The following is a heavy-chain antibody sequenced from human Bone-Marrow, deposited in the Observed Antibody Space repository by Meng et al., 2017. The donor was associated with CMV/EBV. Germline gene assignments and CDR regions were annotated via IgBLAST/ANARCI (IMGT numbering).Heavy chain of an antibody. CDR3: AKDLPHASFDY. Sequence: LSLTCAASGFSFSSRDMHWVRQVPGEGPQWVASVLFDGSNKFYPDSVKGRFTISRDNSKGTLYLQMTNLKTEDTAVYYCAKDLPHASFDYWGQGMLVTVS. V-gene: IGHV3-30*02. CDR2: VLFDGSNK. CDR1: GFSFSSRD. D-gene: IGHD5/OR15-5a*01. J-gene: IGHJ4*02.